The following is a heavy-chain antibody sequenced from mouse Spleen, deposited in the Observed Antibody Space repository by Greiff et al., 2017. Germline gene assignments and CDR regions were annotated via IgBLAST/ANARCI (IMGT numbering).Heavy chain of an antibody. CDR2: IWTGGGT. CDR3: ARGDYDDEYYLDY. V-gene: IGHV2-9-1*01. Sequence: QVQLKESGPGLVAPSQSLPITCTVSGFSLTSYAISWVRQPPGKGLEWLGVIWTGGGTNYNSALKSRLSISKDNSKSQVFLKMNSRRTDDKARYDCARGDYDDEYYLDYGGQGTTHTVSS. J-gene: IGHJ2*01. D-gene: IGHD2-4*01. CDR1: GFSLTSYA.